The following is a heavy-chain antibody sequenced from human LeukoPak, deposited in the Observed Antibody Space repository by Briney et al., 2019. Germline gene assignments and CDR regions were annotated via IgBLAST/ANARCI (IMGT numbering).Heavy chain of an antibody. Sequence: TSETLSLTCTVSGYSISSGNYWGWIRQPPGQELEWIGNINHSGSTNYNPSLKGRVTMLVDTSRNQFSLKLTSVTAADTAVYFCARRCVSISCYLYWGQGTLVTVSS. CDR3: ARRCVSISCYLY. V-gene: IGHV4-38-2*02. D-gene: IGHD2-2*01. CDR1: GYSISSGNY. CDR2: INHSGST. J-gene: IGHJ4*02.